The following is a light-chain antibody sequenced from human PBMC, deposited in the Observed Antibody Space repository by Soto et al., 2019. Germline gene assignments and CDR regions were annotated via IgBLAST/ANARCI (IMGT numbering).Light chain of an antibody. V-gene: IGLV2-11*01. J-gene: IGLJ2*01. Sequence: QSVLTQPRSVSGSPGQSVTISCTGTRSDVGGYDYVSWYQQYPGKAPKVMIYDVTKRPSGVPHRFSGSKSGNTASLTISGLQAEDEADYYCCSYAGTVVFGGGTKVTDL. CDR1: RSDVGGYDY. CDR3: CSYAGTVV. CDR2: DVT.